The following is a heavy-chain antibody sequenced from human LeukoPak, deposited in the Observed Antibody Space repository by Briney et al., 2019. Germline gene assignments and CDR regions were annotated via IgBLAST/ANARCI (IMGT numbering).Heavy chain of an antibody. J-gene: IGHJ3*02. CDR1: GGSISSNNW. V-gene: IGHV4-4*02. Sequence: PSETLSLTCAVSGGSISSNNWWSWVRQTPGKGLEWIGEVYHSGSTNYNPSLKSRVTMSVDTSKNQFSLKLSSVTAADTAVYYCARDLPTYCSGGSCYFDAFDIWGQGTMVTVSS. CDR2: VYHSGST. D-gene: IGHD2-15*01. CDR3: ARDLPTYCSGGSCYFDAFDI.